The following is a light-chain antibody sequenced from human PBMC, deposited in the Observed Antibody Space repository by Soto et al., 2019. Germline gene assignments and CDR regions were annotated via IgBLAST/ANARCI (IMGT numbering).Light chain of an antibody. CDR1: QNISRW. J-gene: IGKJ3*01. Sequence: DIQMTQSPSIVSTSVGDRVIITCRASQNISRWLAWYQQKPGKAPKLLIYKASSLESGVPSRFSGSGSGSGTEFTLTISSLQPDDSATYYRQQYNSFFTFGPGTKVDIK. V-gene: IGKV1-5*03. CDR2: KAS. CDR3: QQYNSFFT.